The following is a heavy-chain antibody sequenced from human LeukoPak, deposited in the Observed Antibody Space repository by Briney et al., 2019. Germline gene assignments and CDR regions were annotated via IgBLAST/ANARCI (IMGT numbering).Heavy chain of an antibody. Sequence: SGPTLVNPTQTLTLTCTFSDFSLSTHGMGVGWIRQPPGKALEWLAFIYYNDDKRYSPSLRSRLTITRDTSKNQVVLAMTNMDPVDTATYYCAHLVVIIDWRSYFDYWGQGALVTVSS. CDR3: AHLVVIIDWRSYFDY. CDR2: IYYNDDK. V-gene: IGHV2-5*01. D-gene: IGHD3-10*01. J-gene: IGHJ4*02. CDR1: DFSLSTHGMG.